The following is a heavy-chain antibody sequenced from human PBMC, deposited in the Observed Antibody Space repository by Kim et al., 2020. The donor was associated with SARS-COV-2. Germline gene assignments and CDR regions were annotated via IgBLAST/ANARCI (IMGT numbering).Heavy chain of an antibody. D-gene: IGHD3-3*01. CDR2: ISSSGSTI. J-gene: IGHJ6*01. CDR3: ARDERSDTYYDFLSCRAYCYSGMDS. Sequence: GGSLRLSCAASGFTFSDYYMSWIRQAPGKGLEWVSYISSSGSTIYYADSVKGRFTISRDNAKNSLYLQMNSLRAEATAVYYCARDERSDTYYDFLSCRAYCYSGMDSWGQGTTVTVSS. V-gene: IGHV3-11*01. CDR1: GFTFSDYY.